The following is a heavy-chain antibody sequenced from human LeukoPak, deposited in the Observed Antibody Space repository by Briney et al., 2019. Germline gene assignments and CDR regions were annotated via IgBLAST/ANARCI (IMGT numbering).Heavy chain of an antibody. Sequence: ASVKVSCKASGYTFTGYYMHWVRQAPGQGLEWMGWINPNSGGTNYAQKFQGRVTMTRDTSISTAYMELSRLRSDDTAVYYCARAYYYGSGSYYYYNYMDVWGKGTTVTVSS. CDR1: GYTFTGYY. V-gene: IGHV1-2*02. CDR2: INPNSGGT. D-gene: IGHD3-10*01. J-gene: IGHJ6*03. CDR3: ARAYYYGSGSYYYYNYMDV.